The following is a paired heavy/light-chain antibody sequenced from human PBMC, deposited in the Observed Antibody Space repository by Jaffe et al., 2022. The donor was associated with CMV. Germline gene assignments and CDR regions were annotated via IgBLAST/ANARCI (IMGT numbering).Light chain of an antibody. CDR3: QSADSSGTSLWV. CDR1: ALPKQY. Sequence: SYELTQPPSVSVSPGQTARITCSGDALPKQYAYWYQQKPGQAPVVVIYKHNERPSGIPERFSGSSSGTTVTLTISGVQAEDEADYYCQSADSSGTSLWVFGGGTKLTVL. CDR2: KHN. V-gene: IGLV3-25*03. J-gene: IGLJ3*02.
Heavy chain of an antibody. J-gene: IGHJ3*02. CDR3: AREYYHTAVWAFDI. V-gene: IGHV3-74*01. CDR1: GFTFSNYW. D-gene: IGHD3-22*01. CDR2: INSDGTRT. Sequence: EVQLVESGGGLVQPGGSLRLSCAASGFTFSNYWMHWVRQAPGKGLVWVSRINSDGTRTTYADSVKGRFTISRDTAKNTLFLQMNSLTAEDTAVYYCAREYYHTAVWAFDIWGQGTMVTVSS.